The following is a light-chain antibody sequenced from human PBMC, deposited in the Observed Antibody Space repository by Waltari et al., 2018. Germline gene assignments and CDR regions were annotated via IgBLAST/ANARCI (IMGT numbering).Light chain of an antibody. Sequence: EIVLTQSPDFQSVTPKEKVTITCRASQGIGSSLHWYQQKQGQSPKILIKYVSLACSGVPSRFSGSGAGTDFTLTSSVLEAEDAATYYCHQSNSIPYTFGQGTKLEIK. J-gene: IGKJ2*01. CDR2: YVS. CDR1: QGIGSS. V-gene: IGKV6-21*01. CDR3: HQSNSIPYT.